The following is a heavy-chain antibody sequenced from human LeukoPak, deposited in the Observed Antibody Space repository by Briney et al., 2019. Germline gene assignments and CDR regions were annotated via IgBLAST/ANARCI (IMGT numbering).Heavy chain of an antibody. CDR1: GITFSSYA. J-gene: IGHJ4*02. CDR3: TTDTGEIGY. D-gene: IGHD7-27*01. CDR2: ISASGHIS. Sequence: PGGSLRLSCAVSGITFSSYAINWVRQAPGKGLEWVSIISASGHISNYAESVKGRFTISRDNFKNTLYLQTNSLKTEDTAVYYCTTDTGEIGYWGQGALVTVSS. V-gene: IGHV3-23*01.